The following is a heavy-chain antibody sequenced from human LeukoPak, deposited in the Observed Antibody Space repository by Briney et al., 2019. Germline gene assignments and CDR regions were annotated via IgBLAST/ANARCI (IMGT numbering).Heavy chain of an antibody. D-gene: IGHD2-2*01. Sequence: PGGSLRLSCAASGFTFRSYGMSWVGQAQGKGMEWVSVISGSGCSTYYADSVKGRFTISRDNSKNTLYLQMNSLRAEDTAVYYCAKDRSVVPPRTFDYWGQGTLVTVSS. V-gene: IGHV3-23*01. CDR1: GFTFRSYG. CDR2: ISGSGCST. J-gene: IGHJ4*02. CDR3: AKDRSVVPPRTFDY.